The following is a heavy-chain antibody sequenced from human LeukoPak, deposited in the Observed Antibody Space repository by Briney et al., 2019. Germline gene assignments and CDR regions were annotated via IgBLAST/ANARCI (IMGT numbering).Heavy chain of an antibody. V-gene: IGHV5-51*01. J-gene: IGHJ4*02. CDR3: ARQSGYYDYVWGSYRWKNFDY. CDR1: GYSFTSYW. CDR2: IYPGDSDT. Sequence: GESLKISCKGSGYSFTSYWIGWVRQMPGKGLEWMGIIYPGDSDTRYSPSFQGQVTISADKSISTAYLQWSSLKASDTAMYYCARQSGYYDYVWGSYRWKNFDYWGQGTLVTVSS. D-gene: IGHD3-16*02.